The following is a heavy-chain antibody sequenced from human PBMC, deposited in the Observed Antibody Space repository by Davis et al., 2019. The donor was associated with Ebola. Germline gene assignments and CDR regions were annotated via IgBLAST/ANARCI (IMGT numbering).Heavy chain of an antibody. D-gene: IGHD6-19*01. Sequence: GGSLRLSCAASGFTFSSYSMNWVRQAPGKGLEWVSYISSSSSTIYYADSVKGRFTISRDNSKNTLYLQMNSLRAEDTAVYYCARDRAIAVAGTVRKYGMDVWGQGTTVTVSS. CDR2: ISSSSSTI. V-gene: IGHV3-48*01. CDR1: GFTFSSYS. CDR3: ARDRAIAVAGTVRKYGMDV. J-gene: IGHJ6*02.